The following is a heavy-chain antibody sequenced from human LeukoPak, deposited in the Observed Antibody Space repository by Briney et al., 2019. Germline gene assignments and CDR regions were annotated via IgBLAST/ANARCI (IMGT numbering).Heavy chain of an antibody. CDR2: INHSGST. Sequence: PSETLSLTCAVYGGSFSGYYWSWIRQPPGKGLEWIGEINHSGSTNYNPSLKSRVTISVDTSKNQFSLKLSSVTAADTAVYYCARGSTGENWFDPWGQGTLVTVSS. J-gene: IGHJ5*02. D-gene: IGHD1-26*01. CDR3: ARGSTGENWFDP. V-gene: IGHV4-34*01. CDR1: GGSFSGYY.